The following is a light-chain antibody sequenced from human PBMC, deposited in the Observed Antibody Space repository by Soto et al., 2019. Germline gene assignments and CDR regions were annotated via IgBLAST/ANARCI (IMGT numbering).Light chain of an antibody. Sequence: QSVLNQPPSASGTPGQRVTISCSGGSSNIGGNTVDWYQQLPGTAPKLLIYSNSYRPSGVPDRFSGSKSGSSASLAISGLQAEDEADYFCAAWDDSLNGGVFGGGTKLTVL. CDR2: SNS. CDR3: AAWDDSLNGGV. V-gene: IGLV1-44*01. J-gene: IGLJ3*02. CDR1: SSNIGGNT.